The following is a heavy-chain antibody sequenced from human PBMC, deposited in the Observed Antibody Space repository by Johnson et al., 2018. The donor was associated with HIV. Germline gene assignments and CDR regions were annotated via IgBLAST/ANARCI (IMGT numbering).Heavy chain of an antibody. CDR2: ISYDGSSK. CDR1: GSTFSSYA. J-gene: IGHJ3*02. V-gene: IGHV3-30-3*01. Sequence: QMLLVESGGGVVQPGRSLRLSCAASGSTFSSYAMHWVRQAPGKGLEWVAVISYDGSSKYYAESLMGRITISRDNSMNTLYLQMNSLRAEDTAIYYCATFYYDNRDYYELASFLTDASDIWGQGTMVTVSS. D-gene: IGHD3-22*01. CDR3: ATFYYDNRDYYELASFLTDASDI.